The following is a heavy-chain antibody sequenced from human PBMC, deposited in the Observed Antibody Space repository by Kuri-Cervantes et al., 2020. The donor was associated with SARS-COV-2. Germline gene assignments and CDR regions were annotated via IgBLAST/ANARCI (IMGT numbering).Heavy chain of an antibody. V-gene: IGHV1-69*06. CDR2: IIPIFGTA. CDR1: GGTFSSYA. J-gene: IGHJ4*02. CDR3: ARDPYYYDSSGLMIDY. D-gene: IGHD3-22*01. Sequence: SVKVSCKAPGGTFSSYAISWVRQAPGQGLEWMGRIIPIFGTANYAQKFQGRVTITADKSTSTAYMELSSLRSEDTAVYYCARDPYYYDSSGLMIDYWGQGTLVTVSS.